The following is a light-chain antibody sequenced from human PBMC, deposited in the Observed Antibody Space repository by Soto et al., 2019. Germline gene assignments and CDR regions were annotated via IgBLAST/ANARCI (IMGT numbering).Light chain of an antibody. CDR2: GAS. J-gene: IGKJ3*01. CDR3: QQYFSSHFT. V-gene: IGKV3-20*01. Sequence: EIVLTQSPGTLSLSPGERATLSCRASESVSSSFLAWYQQKPGQAPRLLIYGASIRATGIPDRFSGGGSGTDFTLTISRLEPEDFAVYYCQQYFSSHFTFGPGTKVHVK. CDR1: ESVSSSF.